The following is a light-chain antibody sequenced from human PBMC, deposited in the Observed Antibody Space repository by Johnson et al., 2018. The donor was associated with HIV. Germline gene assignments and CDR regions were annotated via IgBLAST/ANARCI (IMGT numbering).Light chain of an antibody. J-gene: IGLJ1*01. CDR1: SSNIGNNY. CDR3: GTWDNSLNVYV. CDR2: ENN. Sequence: TQPPSVSAAPGQKVTISCSGSSSNIGNNYVSWYQQLPGTAPKLLIYENNRRPSGIPDRFSGSKSGASATLDITGLQTGDEADYYCGTWDNSLNVYVFGTGTKVTVL. V-gene: IGLV1-51*02.